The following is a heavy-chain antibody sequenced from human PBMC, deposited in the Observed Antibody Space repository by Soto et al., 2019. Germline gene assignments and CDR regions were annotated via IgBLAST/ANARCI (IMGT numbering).Heavy chain of an antibody. D-gene: IGHD1-26*01. CDR2: INPSGGST. CDR1: GYTFTSYY. V-gene: IGHV1-46*01. Sequence: ASVKVSCKASGYTFTSYYMHWVRQAPGQGLEWMGIINPSGGSTSYAQKFQGRVDMNRDTSTSTVYMELSSLRSEDTAVYYCARPSYPYSGSPIYFDYWGQGTLVTVSS. J-gene: IGHJ4*02. CDR3: ARPSYPYSGSPIYFDY.